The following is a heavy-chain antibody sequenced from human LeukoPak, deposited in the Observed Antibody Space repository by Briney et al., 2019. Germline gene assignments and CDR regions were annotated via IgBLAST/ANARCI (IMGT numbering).Heavy chain of an antibody. CDR1: GDTFSSYA. D-gene: IGHD6-13*01. Sequence: SVKVSCKASGDTFSSYAISWERQAPGQGLEWMGGIIPIFGTANYAQKFQGRVTITADESTSTAYMELSSLRSEDTAVYYCARDSSSSWYIGFFDYWGQGTLVTVSS. J-gene: IGHJ4*02. V-gene: IGHV1-69*13. CDR2: IIPIFGTA. CDR3: ARDSSSSWYIGFFDY.